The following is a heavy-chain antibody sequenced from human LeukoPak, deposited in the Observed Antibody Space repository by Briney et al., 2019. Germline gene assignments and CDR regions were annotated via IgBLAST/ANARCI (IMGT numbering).Heavy chain of an antibody. D-gene: IGHD1-26*01. CDR2: IIPILGIA. CDR1: GYTFTGYY. J-gene: IGHJ4*02. Sequence: ASVKVSCKASGYTFTGYYMHWVRQAPGQGLEWMGRIIPILGIANYAQKFQGRVTITADKSTSTAYMELSSLRSEDTAVYYCARIIVGATSDFDYWGQGTLVTVSS. CDR3: ARIIVGATSDFDY. V-gene: IGHV1-69*02.